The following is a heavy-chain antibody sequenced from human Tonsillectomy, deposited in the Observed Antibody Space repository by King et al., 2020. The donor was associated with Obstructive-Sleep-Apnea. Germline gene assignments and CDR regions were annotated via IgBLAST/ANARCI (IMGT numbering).Heavy chain of an antibody. CDR1: GGSISSYY. Sequence: VQLQESGPGLVKPSETLSLTCTVSGGSISSYYWSWIRQPPGKGLEWIGYIYYSGSTNYNPSLKSRVTISVDTSKNQFSLKLSSVTAADTAVYYCARESGTYYYGSGSYYNGRYFDYWGQGTLVTVSS. CDR3: ARESGTYYYGSGSYYNGRYFDY. CDR2: IYYSGST. V-gene: IGHV4-59*01. J-gene: IGHJ4*02. D-gene: IGHD3-10*01.